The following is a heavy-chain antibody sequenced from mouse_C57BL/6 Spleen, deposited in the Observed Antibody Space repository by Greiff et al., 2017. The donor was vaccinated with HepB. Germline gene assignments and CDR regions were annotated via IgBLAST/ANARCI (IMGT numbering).Heavy chain of an antibody. CDR2: IHPNSGST. J-gene: IGHJ1*03. Sequence: QVQLQQPGAELVKPGASVKLSCKASGYTFTSYWMHWVKQRPGQGLEWIGMIHPNSGSTNYNEKFKSKATLTVDKSSSTAYMQLSSLTSEDSAVYYCGGESLGYFDVWGTGTTVTVSS. CDR1: GYTFTSYW. V-gene: IGHV1-64*01. CDR3: GGESLGYFDV.